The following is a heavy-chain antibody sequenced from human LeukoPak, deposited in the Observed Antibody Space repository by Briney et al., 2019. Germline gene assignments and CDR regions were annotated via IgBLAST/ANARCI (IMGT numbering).Heavy chain of an antibody. V-gene: IGHV1-2*02. D-gene: IGHD1-14*01. CDR1: GYSFTAYY. Sequence: GVSVKVSYKPTGYSFTAYYIFWMRQAPGQGLECMGWINLYNGATKYAQRFQSRVTMTRDTSISTAYMELSRLRSDDTATYYCASWAGGNEPVASFDYWGQGTLVTVSS. CDR2: INLYNGAT. CDR3: ASWAGGNEPVASFDY. J-gene: IGHJ4*02.